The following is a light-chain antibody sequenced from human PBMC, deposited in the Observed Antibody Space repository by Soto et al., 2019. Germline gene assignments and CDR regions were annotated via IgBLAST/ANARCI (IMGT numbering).Light chain of an antibody. Sequence: AIRMTQSPSSFSASTGDRVTITCRASQGISSYLAWYQQKPGKAPKLLIYAASTLQSGVPSRFSGSGSGTDFTLTISRLQSEDFATYYCQQYYSYPLTFGGGTKVESK. J-gene: IGKJ4*01. CDR3: QQYYSYPLT. V-gene: IGKV1-8*01. CDR2: AAS. CDR1: QGISSY.